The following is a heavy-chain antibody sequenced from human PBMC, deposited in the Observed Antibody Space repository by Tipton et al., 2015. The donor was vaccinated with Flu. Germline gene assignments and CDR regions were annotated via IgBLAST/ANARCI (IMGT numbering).Heavy chain of an antibody. CDR3: AKGDYHGGGGYSDY. CDR2: ISWNGDNI. J-gene: IGHJ4*02. Sequence: SLRLSCAATGFTFEDYAMHWVRQVPGKGLEWVSVISWNGDNIGYAASVKGRFTISRDNAKNSLYLQMNSLRADDTALYYCAKGDYHGGGGYSDYWGRGTLATVSS. CDR1: GFTFEDYA. V-gene: IGHV3-9*01. D-gene: IGHD3-10*01.